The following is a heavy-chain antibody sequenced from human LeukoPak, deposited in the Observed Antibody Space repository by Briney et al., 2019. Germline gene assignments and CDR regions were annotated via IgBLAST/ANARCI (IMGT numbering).Heavy chain of an antibody. CDR1: GGSISSSSYY. Sequence: SETLSLTCTVSGGSISSSSYYWSWIRQPPGKGLEWIGYIYYSGSTNYNPSLKSRVTISVDTSKNQFSLKLSSVTAADTAVYYCARHLRWELLSWGQGTLVIVSS. D-gene: IGHD1-26*01. V-gene: IGHV4-61*05. CDR2: IYYSGST. CDR3: ARHLRWELLS. J-gene: IGHJ4*02.